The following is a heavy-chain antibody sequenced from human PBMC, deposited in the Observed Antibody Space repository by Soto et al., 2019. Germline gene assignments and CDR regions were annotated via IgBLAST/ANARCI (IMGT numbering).Heavy chain of an antibody. V-gene: IGHV1-8*01. D-gene: IGHD2-8*01. J-gene: IGHJ5*02. CDR3: ASEVSYWFDP. CDR2: MNHNSGNA. CDR1: GYTFTSYD. Sequence: QVQLVQSGAEVKTLGASVKVSCKASGYTFTSYDINWVRQATGQGLEWMGWMNHNSGNAGYAQKCQGRVNMTRNTSISTAYMELSSLRSEGTTVYYCASEVSYWFDPWGQGTLVTVSS.